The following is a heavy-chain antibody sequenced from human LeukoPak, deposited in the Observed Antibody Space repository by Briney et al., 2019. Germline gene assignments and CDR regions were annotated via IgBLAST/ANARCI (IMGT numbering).Heavy chain of an antibody. CDR1: GVSNSHYF. D-gene: IGHD3-10*01. Sequence: PSETLSLTCTVSGVSNSHYFWSWIRQPPGKGLQWIGYIYHSGSTQYNPFLKSRVTISVDTSKKQISLKLNSVTAADTAVYYCARALARFGEPRDWGQGTLVTVSS. CDR3: ARALARFGEPRD. J-gene: IGHJ4*02. V-gene: IGHV4-59*01. CDR2: IYHSGST.